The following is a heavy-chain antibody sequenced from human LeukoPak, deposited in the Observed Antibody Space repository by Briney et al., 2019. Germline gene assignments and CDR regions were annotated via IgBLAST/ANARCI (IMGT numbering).Heavy chain of an antibody. J-gene: IGHJ5*02. V-gene: IGHV4-4*07. CDR1: GGSISSYY. CDR2: IYTSGST. CDR3: ARDRRITMVRGALGWFDP. D-gene: IGHD3-10*01. Sequence: SETLSLTCTVSGGSISSYYWSWIRQPAGKGLEWIGRIYTSGSTNYNPSLKSRVTMSADTSKNQFSLKLSSVTAADTAVYYCARDRRITMVRGALGWFDPWGQGTLVTVPS.